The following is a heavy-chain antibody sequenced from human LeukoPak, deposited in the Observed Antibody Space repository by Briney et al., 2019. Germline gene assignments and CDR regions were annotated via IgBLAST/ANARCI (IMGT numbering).Heavy chain of an antibody. J-gene: IGHJ6*02. CDR2: INHSGST. CDR1: GGSFSGYY. Sequence: SETLSLTCAVYGGSFSGYYWSWIRQPPGKGLEWIGEINHSGSTNYNPSLKSRVTISVDTSKNQFSLKLSSVTAADTAVYYCARGQLELEYYYGMDVWGQGTTVTVSS. V-gene: IGHV4-34*01. CDR3: ARGQLELEYYYGMDV. D-gene: IGHD1-7*01.